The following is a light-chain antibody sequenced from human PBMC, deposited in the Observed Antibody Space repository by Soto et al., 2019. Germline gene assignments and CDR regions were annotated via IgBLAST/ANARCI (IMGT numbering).Light chain of an antibody. J-gene: IGKJ1*01. CDR1: QSISSW. CDR3: QQSYSTPRT. Sequence: DIQMTQSPSTLSASVGDRVAITCRASQSISSWLAWYQQKPGKAPKVLIFDAFSLESGVPSRFSGSGSGADFTLTISSLQPEDFATYYCQQSYSTPRTFGQGTKVDIK. CDR2: DAF. V-gene: IGKV1-39*01.